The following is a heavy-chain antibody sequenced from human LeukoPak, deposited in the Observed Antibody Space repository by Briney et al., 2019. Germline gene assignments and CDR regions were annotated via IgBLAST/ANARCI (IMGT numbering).Heavy chain of an antibody. Sequence: GASVKVSCKASGYTFTSYYMHWVRQAPGQGLEWMGIINPSGGSTSYARKFQGRVTMTRDMSTSTVYMELSSLRSDDTAVYYCARVGYDSGGYSVGFDPWGQGTLVTVSS. V-gene: IGHV1-46*01. CDR3: ARVGYDSGGYSVGFDP. CDR1: GYTFTSYY. CDR2: INPSGGST. D-gene: IGHD3-22*01. J-gene: IGHJ5*02.